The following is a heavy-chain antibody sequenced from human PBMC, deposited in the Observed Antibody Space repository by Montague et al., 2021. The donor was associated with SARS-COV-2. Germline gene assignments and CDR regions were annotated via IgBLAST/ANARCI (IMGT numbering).Heavy chain of an antibody. CDR2: IYNTGNA. CDR3: ARTAEVDSYIED. V-gene: IGHV4-28*01. J-gene: IGHJ4*02. Sequence: SETLSLTCAVSGNSIYRSNWWGWIRQPPGKGLEWIGYIYNTGNAHYNPSLKSRVIMSLDTSQSQFSLKLSSATAVDTAVYYCARTAEVDSYIEDWGQGTLVTVSS. D-gene: IGHD5-12*01. CDR1: GNSIYRSNW.